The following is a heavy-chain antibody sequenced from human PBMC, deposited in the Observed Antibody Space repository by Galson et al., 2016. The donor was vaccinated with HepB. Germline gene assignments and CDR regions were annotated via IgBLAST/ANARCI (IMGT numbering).Heavy chain of an antibody. Sequence: SLRLSCAAPGITFRRNWIHWVRQVPGKGLVWVSCINSDGSGTNYVDSVKGRFTISRDNAKNTAYLQMNSLRAEDSALYFCARDTSYSMDVWGQGTPVTVSS. CDR3: ARDTSYSMDV. J-gene: IGHJ6*02. CDR2: INSDGSGT. V-gene: IGHV3-74*01. CDR1: GITFRRNW.